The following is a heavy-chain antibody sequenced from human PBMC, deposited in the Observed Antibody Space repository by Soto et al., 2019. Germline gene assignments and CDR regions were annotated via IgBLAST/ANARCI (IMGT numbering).Heavy chain of an antibody. D-gene: IGHD3-22*01. J-gene: IGHJ4*02. V-gene: IGHV4-39*01. CDR2: IYYSGST. Sequence: PSETLSLTCTVSGGSISSSSYYWGWIRQPPGKGLEWIGSIYYSGSTYYNPSLKSRVTISVDTSKNQFSLKLSSVTAADTAVYYCASPTVYYDSSGYYGYWGQGTLVTVSS. CDR3: ASPTVYYDSSGYYGY. CDR1: GGSISSSSYY.